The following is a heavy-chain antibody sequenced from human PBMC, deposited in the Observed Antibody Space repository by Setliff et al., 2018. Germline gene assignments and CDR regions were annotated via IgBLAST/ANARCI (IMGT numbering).Heavy chain of an antibody. CDR1: GGTFSSYA. J-gene: IGHJ6*03. D-gene: IGHD3-10*01. CDR2: IIPIFGTA. CDR3: ASFYFGELPSPSYYYYMDV. V-gene: IGHV1-69*13. Sequence: SVKVSCKASGGTFSSYAISWVRQAPGQGLEWMGGIIPIFGTANYAQKFQGRVTITADESTSTAYMELSSLRSEDTAVYYCASFYFGELPSPSYYYYMDVWGKGTTVTVSS.